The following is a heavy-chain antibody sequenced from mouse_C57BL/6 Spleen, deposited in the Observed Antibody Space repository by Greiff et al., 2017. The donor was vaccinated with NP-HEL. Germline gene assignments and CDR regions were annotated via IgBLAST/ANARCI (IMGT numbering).Heavy chain of an antibody. V-gene: IGHV2-5*01. Sequence: QVQLKESGPGLVQPSQSLSITCTVSGFSLTSYGVHWVRQSPGKGLEWLGVIWRGGSTDYNAAFMSRLSITKDNSKSQVFFKMNSLQADDTAIYYCAKNRITTATGYFDVWGTGTTVTVSS. J-gene: IGHJ1*03. CDR2: IWRGGST. CDR1: GFSLTSYG. D-gene: IGHD1-2*01. CDR3: AKNRITTATGYFDV.